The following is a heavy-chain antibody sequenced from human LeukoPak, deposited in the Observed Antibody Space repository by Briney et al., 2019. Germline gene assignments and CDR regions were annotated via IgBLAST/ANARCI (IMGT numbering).Heavy chain of an antibody. CDR1: GVTFSSYA. Sequence: GGSLRLSCAASGVTFSSYAMSWVRQAPRKGLEWVSAIGGGGVSTFYAASVKGRFTISRDNSKNTLYLQMNSLRAEDTAVYYCAKRNYYDSSGYYYDYWGQGTLVTVSS. CDR3: AKRNYYDSSGYYYDY. CDR2: IGGGGVST. V-gene: IGHV3-23*01. D-gene: IGHD3-22*01. J-gene: IGHJ4*02.